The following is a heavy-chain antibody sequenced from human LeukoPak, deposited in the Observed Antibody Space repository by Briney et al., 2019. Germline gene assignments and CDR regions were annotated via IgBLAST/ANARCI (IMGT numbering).Heavy chain of an antibody. Sequence: GGSLRLSCAASGFTFSTYWMHWVRQAPGKGLVWVSRIDSDGSRTNYADSVKGRFTISRDNAKNTLDLQMNSLRAEDTAVYFCARSPWEVLPDYWGQGTLVTVSS. CDR1: GFTFSTYW. V-gene: IGHV3-74*01. CDR3: ARSPWEVLPDY. J-gene: IGHJ4*02. CDR2: IDSDGSRT. D-gene: IGHD1-26*01.